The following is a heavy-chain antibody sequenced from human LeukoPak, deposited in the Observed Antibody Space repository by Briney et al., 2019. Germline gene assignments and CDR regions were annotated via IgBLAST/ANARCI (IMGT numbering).Heavy chain of an antibody. CDR2: ISGSAGST. D-gene: IGHD4-17*01. CDR1: GFTFSSYA. CDR3: AKGPDYGELYYFDY. Sequence: PGGSLRLSCAASGFTFSSYAMSWVRQAPGKGLEWVSAISGSAGSTYYADSVKGRFTISRDNSKNTLYLQMNSLRAEDTAVYYCAKGPDYGELYYFDYWGQGTLVTVSS. J-gene: IGHJ4*02. V-gene: IGHV3-23*01.